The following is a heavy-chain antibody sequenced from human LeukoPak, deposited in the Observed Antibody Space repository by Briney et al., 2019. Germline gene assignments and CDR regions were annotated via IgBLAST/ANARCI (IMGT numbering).Heavy chain of an antibody. D-gene: IGHD2-2*01. CDR2: IYYSGST. Sequence: PSETLSLTCTVSGGSISSYYWSWIRQPPGKGLEWIGYIYYSGSTNYNPSLKSRVTISVDTSKNQFSLKLSSVTAADTAVYYCARHPLCSSTSCYGEAVGFDPWGQGTLVTVSS. CDR1: GGSISSYY. V-gene: IGHV4-59*08. J-gene: IGHJ5*02. CDR3: ARHPLCSSTSCYGEAVGFDP.